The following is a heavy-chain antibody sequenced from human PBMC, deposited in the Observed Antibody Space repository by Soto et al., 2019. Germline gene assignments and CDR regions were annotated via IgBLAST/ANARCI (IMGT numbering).Heavy chain of an antibody. CDR3: ARACPYGGRNNGNYYMDY. CDR2: IKTDASEK. D-gene: IGHD2-21*01. V-gene: IGHV3-7*01. Sequence: GGTLRLSCAASGFTFHCYWMSWVRQAPGKGLEWLATIKTDASEKKDVDSVKGRFTMSREYAKNSAYLQMDSLRTEDAAVYYWARACPYGGRNNGNYYMDYWGHGTLLTVSS. CDR1: GFTFHCYW. J-gene: IGHJ4*01.